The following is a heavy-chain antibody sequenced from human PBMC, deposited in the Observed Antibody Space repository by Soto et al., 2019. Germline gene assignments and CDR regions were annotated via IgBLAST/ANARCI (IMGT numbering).Heavy chain of an antibody. V-gene: IGHV3-33*01. CDR2: IWYDGSNK. D-gene: IGHD2-21*02. Sequence: QVQLVESGGGVVQPGRSLRLSWAASGFTFSSYGMHWVRQAPGKGLEWVAVIWYDGSNKDYADSVKGRFTISRDNSKNTLYLQMNSLRAEDTAVYYCARDVMVTAMVMWYFDLWGRGTLVTVSS. CDR1: GFTFSSYG. J-gene: IGHJ2*01. CDR3: ARDVMVTAMVMWYFDL.